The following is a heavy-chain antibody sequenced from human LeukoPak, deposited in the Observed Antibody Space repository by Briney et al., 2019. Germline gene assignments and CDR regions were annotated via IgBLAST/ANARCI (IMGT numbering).Heavy chain of an antibody. CDR1: GGSISSGGYY. J-gene: IGHJ6*04. CDR2: IYYSGST. Sequence: SETLSLTCTVSGGSISSGGYYWSWIRQHPGKGLEWIGYIYYSGSTYYNPSLKSRVTISVDTSKNQFSLKLSSVTAADTAVYYCARSYGSGSSYGIDVWGKGTTVTVSS. CDR3: ARSYGSGSSYGIDV. V-gene: IGHV4-31*03. D-gene: IGHD3-10*01.